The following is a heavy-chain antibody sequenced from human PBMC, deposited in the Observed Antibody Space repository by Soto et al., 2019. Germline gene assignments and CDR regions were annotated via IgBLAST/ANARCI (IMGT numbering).Heavy chain of an antibody. V-gene: IGHV4-4*07. Sequence: SETLSLTLTVSGGSISSYCWSWLRQPAGKGLEWIGRIYTSGSTNYNPSLKSRVTMSVDTSKNQFSLKLSSVTAADTAVYYCARACSSNSCYDVFDYWGQGTLVTVS. J-gene: IGHJ4*02. D-gene: IGHD2-2*01. CDR2: IYTSGST. CDR3: ARACSSNSCYDVFDY. CDR1: GGSISSYC.